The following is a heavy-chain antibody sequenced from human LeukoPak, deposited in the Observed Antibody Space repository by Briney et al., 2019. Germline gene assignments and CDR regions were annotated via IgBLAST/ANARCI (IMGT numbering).Heavy chain of an antibody. CDR2: INPSRNT. CDR1: GGSFSGYY. Sequence: SETVSLTCAVFGGSFSGYYWNWIRQPPGKGLEWIGQINPSRNTNYNPSLKSRVTISVDTSKKQFSLKLSSVTAADTAVYYCARRYDFWSGYPPPLDYWGQGTLVTVSS. D-gene: IGHD3-3*01. V-gene: IGHV4-34*01. J-gene: IGHJ4*02. CDR3: ARRYDFWSGYPPPLDY.